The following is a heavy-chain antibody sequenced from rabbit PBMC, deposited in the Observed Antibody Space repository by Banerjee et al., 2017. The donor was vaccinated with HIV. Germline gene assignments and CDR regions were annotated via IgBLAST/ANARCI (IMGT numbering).Heavy chain of an antibody. CDR1: GFSFSYGYV. V-gene: IGHV1S40*01. J-gene: IGHJ4*01. CDR2: IYVGSSGST. D-gene: IGHD6-1*01. Sequence: QSLEESGGDLVKPGGSLTLTCTASGFSFSYGYVMCWVRQAPGKGLEWIGCIYVGSSGSTYYASWAKGRFTISTTSSTTVTLQMTSLTAADTATYFCARDYYTYGYARYNLWGQGTLVTVS. CDR3: ARDYYTYGYARYNL.